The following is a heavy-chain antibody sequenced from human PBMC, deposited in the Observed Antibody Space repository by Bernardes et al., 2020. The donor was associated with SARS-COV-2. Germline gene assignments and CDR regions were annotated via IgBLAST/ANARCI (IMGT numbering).Heavy chain of an antibody. J-gene: IGHJ5*02. CDR3: ARDRLLSCNWFDP. V-gene: IGHV1-8*01. D-gene: IGHD2-8*02. CDR1: GYTFTSYD. Sequence: ASVKVSCKASGYTFTSYDINWVRQATGQGLEWMGWMNPNSGNTGYAQKFQGRVTMTRNTSISTAYMELSSLRSEDTAVYYCARDRLLSCNWFDPWGQGTLVTVSS. CDR2: MNPNSGNT.